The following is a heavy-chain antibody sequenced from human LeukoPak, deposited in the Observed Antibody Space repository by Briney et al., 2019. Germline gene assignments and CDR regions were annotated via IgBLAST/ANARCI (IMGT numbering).Heavy chain of an antibody. CDR2: IYYSEST. CDR1: GGSISSGNYY. J-gene: IGHJ5*02. Sequence: SETLSLTCTVSGGSISSGNYYWSWIRQPPGKGLEWIGYIYYSESTYYNPSLKSRVTISVDTSKNQFSLKLSSVTAADTAVYYCAREQSMVRGASWFDPWGQGTLVTVSS. V-gene: IGHV4-61*01. D-gene: IGHD3-10*01. CDR3: AREQSMVRGASWFDP.